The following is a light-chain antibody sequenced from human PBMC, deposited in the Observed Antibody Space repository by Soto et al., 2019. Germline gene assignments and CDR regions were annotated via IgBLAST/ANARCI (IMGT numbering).Light chain of an antibody. V-gene: IGLV2-14*01. CDR1: SSDVGAYNY. Sequence: QSVLTQPASVSGSPGQSITLSCTGTSSDVGAYNYVSWYQQHPGEAPKLIIYGVTNRPSGVSYRFSGSKSDYTASLTISGLQAEDEADYYCSSYSTSFFYVFGTGTKVTVL. J-gene: IGLJ1*01. CDR2: GVT. CDR3: SSYSTSFFYV.